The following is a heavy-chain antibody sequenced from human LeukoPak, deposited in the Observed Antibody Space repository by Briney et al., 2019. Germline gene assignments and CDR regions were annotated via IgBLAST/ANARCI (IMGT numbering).Heavy chain of an antibody. CDR2: IIPIFGTA. V-gene: IGHV1-69*06. CDR3: ARDGYGDYFGY. D-gene: IGHD4-17*01. CDR1: GYTFTGYF. Sequence: SVKVSCKASGYTFTGYFMHWVRQAPGQGLEWMGGIIPIFGTANYAQKFQGRVTITADKSTSTAYMELSSLRSEDTAVYYCARDGYGDYFGYWGQGTLVTVSS. J-gene: IGHJ4*02.